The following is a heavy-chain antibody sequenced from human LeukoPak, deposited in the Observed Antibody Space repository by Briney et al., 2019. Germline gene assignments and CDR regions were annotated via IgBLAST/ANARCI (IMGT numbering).Heavy chain of an antibody. CDR3: AKGTQRGNSGWGYFFDQ. CDR1: GFTFSDYY. Sequence: GGSLRLSRAASGFTFSDYYMSWIRQAPGKGLEWVSYISSSGSTIYYADSVKGRFTISRDNAMNSLYLQMNTLRPEDTAVYYCAKGTQRGNSGWGYFFDQWGQGTQVTVSS. V-gene: IGHV3-11*01. J-gene: IGHJ4*02. CDR2: ISSSGSTI. D-gene: IGHD6-19*01.